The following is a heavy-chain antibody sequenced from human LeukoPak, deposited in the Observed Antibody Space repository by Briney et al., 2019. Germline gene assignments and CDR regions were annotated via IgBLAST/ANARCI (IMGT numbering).Heavy chain of an antibody. V-gene: IGHV3-23*01. CDR3: VRDNYSYRLDV. CDR2: IGGTGGNI. D-gene: IGHD2-21*01. Sequence: EPGGSLRLSCAASGFTFSSYTMNWVRQAPGKGLEWVSAIGGTGGNIFYTDSVKGRFTISRDNSKNTLYLHMNSLRAEDTAIYYCVRDNYSYRLDVWGQGTLVTVSS. CDR1: GFTFSSYT. J-gene: IGHJ4*02.